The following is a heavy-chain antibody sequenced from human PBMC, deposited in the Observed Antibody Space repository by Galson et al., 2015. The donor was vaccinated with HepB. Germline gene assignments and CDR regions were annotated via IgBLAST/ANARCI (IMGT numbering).Heavy chain of an antibody. CDR3: ARRASTVTTKSRHYFDS. V-gene: IGHV4-39*01. D-gene: IGHD4-17*01. Sequence: ETLSLTCTVSGGSISSSSYYWGWIRQPPGKGLEWIGSIYYSGSTYYNPSLKSRLTISVDTSKNQFSLKLSSVTAADTAVYYCARRASTVTTKSRHYFDSWGQGTLVTVSS. CDR2: IYYSGST. CDR1: GGSISSSSYY. J-gene: IGHJ4*02.